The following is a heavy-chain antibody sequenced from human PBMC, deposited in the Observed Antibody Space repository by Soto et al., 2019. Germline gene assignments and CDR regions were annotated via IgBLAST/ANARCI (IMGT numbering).Heavy chain of an antibody. CDR2: IWYDGSNK. J-gene: IGHJ6*02. CDR1: GFTFSSYG. CDR3: ARDSLYYDFWSGYYTGIAPRYGMDV. V-gene: IGHV3-33*01. Sequence: GGSLRLSCAASGFTFSSYGMHWVRQAPGKGLEWVAVIWYDGSNKYYADSVKGRFTISRDNSKNTLYLQMNSLRAEDTAVYYCARDSLYYDFWSGYYTGIAPRYGMDVWGQGTTVTVSS. D-gene: IGHD3-3*01.